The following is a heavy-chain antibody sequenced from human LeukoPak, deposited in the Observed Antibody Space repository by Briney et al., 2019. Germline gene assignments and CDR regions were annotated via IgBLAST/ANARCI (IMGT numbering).Heavy chain of an antibody. J-gene: IGHJ4*02. CDR1: RGSISPYY. V-gene: IGHV4-59*08. CDR2: VSSSGST. D-gene: IGHD6-13*01. Sequence: PSETLSLTCTVSRGSISPYYWSWIRQPPGKGLEWIGYVSSSGSTNYNPSLKSRVTISVDRSKNQLSLKLSSVTAADTAVYCCARLVPSSLDYWGQGALVTVSS. CDR3: ARLVPSSLDY.